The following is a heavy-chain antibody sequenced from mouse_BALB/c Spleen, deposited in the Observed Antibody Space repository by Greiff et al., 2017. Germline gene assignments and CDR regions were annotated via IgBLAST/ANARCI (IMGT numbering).Heavy chain of an antibody. D-gene: IGHD1-1*02. V-gene: IGHV3-2*02. J-gene: IGHJ4*01. CDR1: GYSITSDYA. CDR3: ARWDYGPHYYAMDY. CDR2: ISYSGST. Sequence: EVKLMESGPGLVKPSQSLSLTCTVTGYSITSDYAWNWIRQFPGNKLEWMGYISYSGSTSYNPSLKSRISITRDTSKNQFFLQLNSVTTEDTATYYCARWDYGPHYYAMDYWGQGTSVTVSS.